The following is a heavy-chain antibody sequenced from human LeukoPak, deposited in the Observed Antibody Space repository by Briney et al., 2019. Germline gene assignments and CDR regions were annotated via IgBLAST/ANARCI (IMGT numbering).Heavy chain of an antibody. J-gene: IGHJ6*02. V-gene: IGHV5-51*01. D-gene: IGHD2-15*01. CDR2: IYPGDSDT. Sequence: GESLKISCKGSGDSFTNHWIGWVRQTPGKGLEWMGIIYPGDSDTRYSPSFQGQVTISADMSISTTYLQWSSLKASDTAMYYCARLVGGVVVVEGDNYYYGLDVWGQGTTVTVSS. CDR1: GDSFTNHW. CDR3: ARLVGGVVVVEGDNYYYGLDV.